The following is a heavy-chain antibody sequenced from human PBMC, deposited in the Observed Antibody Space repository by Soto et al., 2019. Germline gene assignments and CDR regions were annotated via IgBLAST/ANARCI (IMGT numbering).Heavy chain of an antibody. CDR3: ARVKSGSSYQYYYSGMDV. Sequence: SVKVSCKASGGTFSSYAISWVRQAPGQGLEWMGGIIPIFGTANYAQKFQGRVTITADESTSTAYMELSSLRSEDTAVYYCARVKSGSSYQYYYSGMDVWGHGTTVTVSS. CDR2: IIPIFGTA. CDR1: GGTFSSYA. D-gene: IGHD6-6*01. V-gene: IGHV1-69*13. J-gene: IGHJ6*02.